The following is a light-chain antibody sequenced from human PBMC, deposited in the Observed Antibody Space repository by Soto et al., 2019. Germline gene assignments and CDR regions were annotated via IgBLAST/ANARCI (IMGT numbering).Light chain of an antibody. V-gene: IGLV2-14*01. J-gene: IGLJ3*02. CDR2: EVR. CDR3: CSYTVSATLV. CDR1: TNVIGGYNY. Sequence: QSALTQPASVSGSPGQSITISCSGTTNVIGGYNYVSWYQHHPGKVPKVIIYEVRNRPSGVSNRFSGSKSGNTASLTISGLQAEDEADYYCCSYTVSATLVFGGGTKLTVL.